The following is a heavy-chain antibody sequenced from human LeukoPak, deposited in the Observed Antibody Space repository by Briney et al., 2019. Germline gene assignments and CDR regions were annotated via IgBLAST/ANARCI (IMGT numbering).Heavy chain of an antibody. D-gene: IGHD4-17*01. V-gene: IGHV4-4*07. J-gene: IGHJ4*02. CDR3: ASSTTVPYYFDY. CDR1: GGSISSYY. CDR2: IYSSGST. Sequence: PSETLSLTCTVSGGSISSYYWSWIRQPAGKGLEWIGRIYSSGSTKYNPSLKSRVTISVDKSKNKFSLKLSSVTAADTAVYYCASSTTVPYYFDYWGQGTLVTVSS.